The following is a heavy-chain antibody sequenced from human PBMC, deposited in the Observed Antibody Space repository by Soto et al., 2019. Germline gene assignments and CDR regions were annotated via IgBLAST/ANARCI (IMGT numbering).Heavy chain of an antibody. Sequence: QVQLVQSGAEVKKPGSSVKVSCKASGGSFSSYAISWVRQAPGQGLEWMGGIIPIFGTANYAQKFQGRVTITADESTSTAYMELSSLRSEDTAAYYCARDSLGVGAAAGTLDYWGQVTLVTVSS. CDR2: IIPIFGTA. J-gene: IGHJ4*02. D-gene: IGHD6-13*01. CDR1: GGSFSSYA. V-gene: IGHV1-69*12. CDR3: ARDSLGVGAAAGTLDY.